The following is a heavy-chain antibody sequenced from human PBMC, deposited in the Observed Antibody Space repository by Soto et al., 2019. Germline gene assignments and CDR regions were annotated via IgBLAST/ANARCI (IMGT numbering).Heavy chain of an antibody. Sequence: EVQLLESGGGLVQPRGSLRLSCAASGFTFSNYAMTWVRQAPGKRLEWVSVITGSGGGTYFVDSMKGRFTISRDNSKHTVYLKMTSLRAEDTAVYYCAKRPLTAAGFDYWGQVTLVTVSS. D-gene: IGHD6-13*01. J-gene: IGHJ4*02. CDR1: GFTFSNYA. V-gene: IGHV3-23*01. CDR3: AKRPLTAAGFDY. CDR2: ITGSGGGT.